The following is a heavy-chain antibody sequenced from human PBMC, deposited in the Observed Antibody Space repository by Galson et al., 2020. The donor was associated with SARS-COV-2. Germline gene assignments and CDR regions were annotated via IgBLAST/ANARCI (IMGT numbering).Heavy chain of an antibody. J-gene: IGHJ4*02. V-gene: IGHV3-23*01. Sequence: GESLKISCVASGFTFRNYALTWVRQAPGKGLEWVSTISVSGGSTHYADSVRGRFIISRDNSMNTLSLQMNSLRVEDTATYYCAKGMYYYDSAGYWVFDYWGQGALVTVSS. D-gene: IGHD3-22*01. CDR1: GFTFRNYA. CDR2: ISVSGGST. CDR3: AKGMYYYDSAGYWVFDY.